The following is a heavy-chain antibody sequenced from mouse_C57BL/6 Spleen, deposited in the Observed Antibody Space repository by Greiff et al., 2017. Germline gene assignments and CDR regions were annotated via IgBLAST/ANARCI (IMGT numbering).Heavy chain of an antibody. CDR2: IFPGSGST. J-gene: IGHJ3*01. CDR1: GYTFTSHW. D-gene: IGHD1-1*01. Sequence: VQLQQSGPELVRPGASVKISCKAPGYTFTSHWMQWVRQRPGQGLEWIGEIFPGSGSTYYNEKFKGKATLTVDTSSSTAYMQLSSLTSEDSAVYFCSVYYYGSSSWFADWGQVTLVTVSA. V-gene: IGHV1-56*01. CDR3: SVYYYGSSSWFAD.